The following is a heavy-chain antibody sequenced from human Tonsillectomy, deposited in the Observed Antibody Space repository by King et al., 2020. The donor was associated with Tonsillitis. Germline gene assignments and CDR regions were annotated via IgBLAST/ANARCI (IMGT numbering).Heavy chain of an antibody. CDR2: ISNSGGNT. D-gene: IGHD6-19*01. Sequence: VQLQESGGGLVQPGGSLRLSCAASGFTFSSYAMSWVRQAPGKGLEWGSGISNSGGNTYYADSVKGRVTISRDNSKNTLYLQMNSLRAGDTAAYYCAKDGHSSGWYYFDYWGQGTLVTVSS. CDR1: GFTFSSYA. V-gene: IGHV3-23*01. J-gene: IGHJ4*02. CDR3: AKDGHSSGWYYFDY.